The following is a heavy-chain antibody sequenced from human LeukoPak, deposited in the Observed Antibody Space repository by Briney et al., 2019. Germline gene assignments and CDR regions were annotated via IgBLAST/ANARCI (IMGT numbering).Heavy chain of an antibody. V-gene: IGHV4-59*01. Sequence: SETLSLTCTVSGGSISSYYWSWIRQPPGKGLEWIGYIYYSGSTNYNPSLKSRVTISVDTSKNQFSLKLRSVTAADTAVYYCARVTGYAIEDYFDYWGQGTLVTVSS. CDR3: ARVTGYAIEDYFDY. J-gene: IGHJ4*02. CDR2: IYYSGST. D-gene: IGHD2-8*01. CDR1: GGSISSYY.